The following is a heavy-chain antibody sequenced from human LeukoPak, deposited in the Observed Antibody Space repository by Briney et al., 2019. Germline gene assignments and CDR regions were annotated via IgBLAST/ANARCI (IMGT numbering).Heavy chain of an antibody. J-gene: IGHJ4*02. CDR2: ISYDGSNK. CDR1: GFTFSSYG. V-gene: IGHV3-30*03. D-gene: IGHD3-22*01. Sequence: GGSLRLSCAASGFTFSSYGMHWVRQAPGKGLEWVAVISYDGSNKYYADSVKGRFTISRDNSKNTLYLQMNSLRAEDTAVYYCARAGDNYYDSSGYYYVYWGQGTLVTVSS. CDR3: ARAGDNYYDSSGYYYVY.